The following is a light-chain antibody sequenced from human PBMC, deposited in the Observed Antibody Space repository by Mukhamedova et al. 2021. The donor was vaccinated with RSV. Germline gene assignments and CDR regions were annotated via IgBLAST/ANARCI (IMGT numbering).Light chain of an antibody. CDR2: EAS. V-gene: IGKV1-5*03. J-gene: IGKJ3*01. CDR3: QHYNTYLFS. Sequence: WYQRRVHGKAPKLLFYEASNLESGVPSRFSGSGFGTEFTLTISSLQPDDFATYYCQHYNTYLFSFGPGTKVEIK.